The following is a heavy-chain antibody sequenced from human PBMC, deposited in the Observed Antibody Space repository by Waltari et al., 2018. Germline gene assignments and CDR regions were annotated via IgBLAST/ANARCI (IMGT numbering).Heavy chain of an antibody. J-gene: IGHJ3*02. Sequence: EVQLVESGGGLVQPGGSLRLCCAASGFTLGSYWMGWVRQAPGKGLEWVTNIKKDGSEEYYVDSVRGRFTISRDNAKNSLYLQMNSLRPEDTAVYYCARDQWFAFDIWGQGTMVTVSS. V-gene: IGHV3-7*01. D-gene: IGHD3-22*01. CDR1: GFTLGSYW. CDR2: IKKDGSEE. CDR3: ARDQWFAFDI.